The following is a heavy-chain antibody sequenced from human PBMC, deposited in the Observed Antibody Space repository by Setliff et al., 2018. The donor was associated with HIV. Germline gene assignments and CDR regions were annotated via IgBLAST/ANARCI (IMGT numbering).Heavy chain of an antibody. D-gene: IGHD6-19*01. CDR3: ARLGSGWSDSYYYAMDV. J-gene: IGHJ6*02. V-gene: IGHV1-18*01. Sequence: ASVKVSCKASGYTFTTYGISWVRQAPGHGLEWMGWISPYIGHTNYAQNFQDRVTMTIDTSTSRAYMELRSLRSDDTAVYFCARLGSGWSDSYYYAMDVWDQGTTVTVSS. CDR1: GYTFTTYG. CDR2: ISPYIGHT.